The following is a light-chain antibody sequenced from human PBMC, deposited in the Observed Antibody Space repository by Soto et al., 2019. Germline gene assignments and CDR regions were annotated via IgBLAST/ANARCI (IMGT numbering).Light chain of an antibody. Sequence: QSVLTQPASVSGSPGQSITISCTGTSGDIGSYNRVSWYQQHPGKAPKLIIYEVTDRPSGVSNRFSGSKSGNTASLTISGLQAEDEAEYYCAAWDDDLNGYVFGGGTKLTVL. V-gene: IGLV2-14*01. CDR2: EVT. CDR1: SGDIGSYNR. J-gene: IGLJ2*01. CDR3: AAWDDDLNGYV.